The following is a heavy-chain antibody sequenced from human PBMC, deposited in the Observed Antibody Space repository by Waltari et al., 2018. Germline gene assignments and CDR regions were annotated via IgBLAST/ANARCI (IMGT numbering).Heavy chain of an antibody. V-gene: IGHV3-7*03. Sequence: EVQVVESGGGLVQPGGSLRLSCAASGFTFGNYWMSWVRQAPGKGLEGVANKRQDGRQQFSVDSVKGRFTISRDDAKNSLYLQMNGLRAEDTAVYYCAREEGFRAFDIWGQGTLVTVSS. CDR2: KRQDGRQQ. CDR3: AREEGFRAFDI. J-gene: IGHJ3*02. CDR1: GFTFGNYW.